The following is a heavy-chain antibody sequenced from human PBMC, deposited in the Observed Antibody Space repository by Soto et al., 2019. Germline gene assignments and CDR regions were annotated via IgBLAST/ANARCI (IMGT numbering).Heavy chain of an antibody. J-gene: IGHJ6*02. CDR2: IKQDGSEK. CDR3: ARVGPRWLVQFFYYYYYGMAV. CDR1: GFTFSSYW. V-gene: IGHV3-7*03. D-gene: IGHD6-19*01. Sequence: EAQLVESGGGLVQPGGSLRLSCAASGFTFSSYWMSWVRQAPGKGLEWVANIKQDGSEKYYVDSVKRRFTISRDNAKNALYLKMNSLRAGDAAVYYCARVGPRWLVQFFYYYYYGMAVWGQGTTVTVS.